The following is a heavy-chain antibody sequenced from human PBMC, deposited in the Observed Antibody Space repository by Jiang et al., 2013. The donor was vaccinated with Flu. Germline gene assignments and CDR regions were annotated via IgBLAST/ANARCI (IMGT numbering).Heavy chain of an antibody. J-gene: IGHJ4*02. CDR1: GDSVSSDSAA. CDR2: TYYRSKWFK. CDR3: ARSAPNVDY. V-gene: IGHV6-1*01. Sequence: QTLSLTCAISGDSVSSDSAAWNWIRQSPSRGLEWLGRTYYRSKWFKGYAPSVKSRIAINPDTSKNQFSLQLNSVTPEDTAVYYCARSAPNVDYWGQGTLVTVSS.